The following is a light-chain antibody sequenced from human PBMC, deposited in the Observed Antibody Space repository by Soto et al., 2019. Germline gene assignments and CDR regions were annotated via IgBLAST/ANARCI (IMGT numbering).Light chain of an antibody. Sequence: DIQMTQSPSTLSASVGDRVTIACRASQSISRQLAWYQQKRGKAPKLLIDKASNLESGVPSRFSSSGSEAEFTLTINHTKPDDFANYYCLQYRNYRTFGHGTKVEIK. J-gene: IGKJ1*01. V-gene: IGKV1-5*03. CDR2: KAS. CDR3: LQYRNYRT. CDR1: QSISRQ.